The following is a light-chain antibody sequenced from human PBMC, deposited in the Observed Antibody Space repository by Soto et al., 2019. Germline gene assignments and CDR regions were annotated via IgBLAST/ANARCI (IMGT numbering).Light chain of an antibody. J-gene: IGLJ1*01. V-gene: IGLV1-44*01. Sequence: QSVLTQPPSASGTPGQRVTISCSRSSSNIGSNTVHWYQQLPGTAPKLLIYSNNQRPSGVPARFSGSKSGTSASLAISGLQSEDEADYYCAAWDDSLNGYVFGTGTKLTVL. CDR3: AAWDDSLNGYV. CDR2: SNN. CDR1: SSNIGSNT.